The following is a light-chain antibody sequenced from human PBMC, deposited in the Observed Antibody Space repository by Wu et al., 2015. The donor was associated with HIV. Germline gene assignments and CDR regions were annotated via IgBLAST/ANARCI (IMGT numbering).Light chain of an antibody. CDR3: QHRSSLPLT. CDR2: MHL. Sequence: TLLLHGHGSKSLSXYLSLRYHEKPRPRXPQASSSMMHLTGHLAIPARFSGSGSGTDFTLTISTLEPEDFAIYFCQHRSSLPLTFGGGTKVEIK. V-gene: IGKV3-11*01. J-gene: IGKJ4*01. CDR1: KSLSXY.